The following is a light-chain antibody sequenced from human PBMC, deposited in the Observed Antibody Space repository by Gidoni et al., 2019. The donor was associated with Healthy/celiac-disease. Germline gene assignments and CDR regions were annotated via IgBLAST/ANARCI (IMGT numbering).Light chain of an antibody. CDR2: AAS. CDR3: QQSYSTPPT. J-gene: IGKJ1*01. CDR1: QSISSY. V-gene: IGKV1-39*01. Sequence: DIQMPQSTSSLSASVGDRVTITCRASQSISSYLNWYQQKPGKAPKRLIYAASSLQSGVPSRFSGSGSGTDFTLTISSLQPEDFATYYCQQSYSTPPTFGQGTRVEIK.